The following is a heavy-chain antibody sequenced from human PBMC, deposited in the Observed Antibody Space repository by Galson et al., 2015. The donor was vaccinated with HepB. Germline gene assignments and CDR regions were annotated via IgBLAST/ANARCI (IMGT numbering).Heavy chain of an antibody. CDR3: ARDDEVADPFSHGFDL. J-gene: IGHJ3*01. V-gene: IGHV3-15*01. CDR1: GFTFSRYW. CDR2: IKSTTDGGTT. Sequence: SLRLSCAASGFTFSRYWMTWVRQAPGKRLEWVGRIKSTTDGGTTDYAAPVKGRFTISRDDSKNTLYLQMNSLRAEDTAIYYCARDDEVADPFSHGFDLWGQGTTVAVSS. D-gene: IGHD2/OR15-2a*01.